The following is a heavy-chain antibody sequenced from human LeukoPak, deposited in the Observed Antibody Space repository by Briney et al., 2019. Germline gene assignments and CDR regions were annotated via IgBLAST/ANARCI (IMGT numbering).Heavy chain of an antibody. J-gene: IGHJ4*02. CDR2: IKQDGSQK. Sequence: GGSLRLSCVASGFTFSNFWMTWVRQAPGKGLEWVAIIKQDGSQKYYVDSVKGRFTISRDNARNSLYLQMNSLRAEDTAVYWAVAGTTYWGQGTLVTVSS. CDR3: VAGTTY. CDR1: GFTFSNFW. D-gene: IGHD6-19*01. V-gene: IGHV3-7*05.